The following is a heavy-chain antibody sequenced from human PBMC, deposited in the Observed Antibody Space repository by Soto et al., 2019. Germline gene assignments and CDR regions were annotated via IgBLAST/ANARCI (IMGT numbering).Heavy chain of an antibody. CDR2: ISTYNGKK. V-gene: IGHV1-18*01. Sequence: ASVKVSCKTSNYSFSSYTISWVRQAPGQGLEWMGWISTYNGKKKSAQKFQDRVTFTTDTSTTSAYMELRGLVSDDTAVYYCARDPDTAIGYYYYGMDVWGQGATVTVSS. CDR1: NYSFSSYT. CDR3: ARDPDTAIGYYYYGMDV. J-gene: IGHJ6*02. D-gene: IGHD5-18*01.